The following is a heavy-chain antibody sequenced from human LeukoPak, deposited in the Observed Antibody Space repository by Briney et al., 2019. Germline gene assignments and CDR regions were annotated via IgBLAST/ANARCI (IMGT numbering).Heavy chain of an antibody. V-gene: IGHV4-61*02. CDR2: IYTSGST. CDR3: ARVGSGYIYYFDD. CDR1: GGSISSGSYY. Sequence: PSETLSLTCTVSGGSISSGSYYWSWIRQPAGKGLEWIGRIYTSGSTNYNPSLKSRVTISVDTSKNQSSLKLSSVTAADTAMYYCARVGSGYIYYFDDWGQGTLVTVSS. D-gene: IGHD3-22*01. J-gene: IGHJ4*02.